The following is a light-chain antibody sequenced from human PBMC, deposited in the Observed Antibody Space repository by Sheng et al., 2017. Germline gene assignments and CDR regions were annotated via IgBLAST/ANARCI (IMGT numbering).Light chain of an antibody. J-gene: IGKJ5*01. CDR1: QSISTW. CDR3: QEYNTYLSIT. V-gene: IGKV1-5*03. CDR2: KAS. Sequence: DIQMTQSPSTLSASVGDRVTITCRASQSISTWLAWYQQKPGEAPKLLIYKASSLESGVPSRFSGSGSGTEFTLTISSLQPDDFATYYCQEYNTYLSITFGQGTRLGIK.